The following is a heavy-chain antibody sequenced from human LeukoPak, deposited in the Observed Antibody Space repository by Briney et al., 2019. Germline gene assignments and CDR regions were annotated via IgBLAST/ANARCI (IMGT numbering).Heavy chain of an antibody. J-gene: IGHJ3*02. D-gene: IGHD2-15*01. V-gene: IGHV3-23*01. CDR3: AKGRGWSYDAFDM. CDR2: ISGSGGST. CDR1: GFTFSSYA. Sequence: GGSLRLSCAASGFTFSSYAMTWVRQAPGKGLEWVSAISGSGGSTYYADSVKGRFTISRDNSKNTLYLQMNSLGAEDTAVYYCAKGRGWSYDAFDMWGQGTVVTVSS.